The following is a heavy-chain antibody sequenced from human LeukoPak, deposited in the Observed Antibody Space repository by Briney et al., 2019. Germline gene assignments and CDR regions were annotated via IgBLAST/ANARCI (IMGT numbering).Heavy chain of an antibody. CDR1: GGSISSSSYY. Sequence: SETLSLTCTVSGGSISSSSYYWGWIRQPPGKGLEWIGSIYYSGSTYYNPSLRSRVTISVDTSKIQFSLKLSSVTAADTAVYYCARLVAGNYLDYWGQGTLVTVSS. CDR3: ARLVAGNYLDY. V-gene: IGHV4-39*01. CDR2: IYYSGST. J-gene: IGHJ4*02. D-gene: IGHD6-19*01.